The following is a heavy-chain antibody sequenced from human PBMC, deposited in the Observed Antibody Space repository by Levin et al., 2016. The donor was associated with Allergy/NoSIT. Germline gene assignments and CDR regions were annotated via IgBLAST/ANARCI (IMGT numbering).Heavy chain of an antibody. Sequence: SETLSLTCAVSGGSIISSNWWSWVRQPPGKGLEWIGEIYHSGRTNYNPSLKSRVTISVDKSRNQFSLNLGSVTAADTAVYYCARSGSYSLDYWGQGTLVTVSS. CDR3: ARSGSYSLDY. D-gene: IGHD1-26*01. V-gene: IGHV4-4*02. CDR1: GGSIISSNW. J-gene: IGHJ4*02. CDR2: IYHSGRT.